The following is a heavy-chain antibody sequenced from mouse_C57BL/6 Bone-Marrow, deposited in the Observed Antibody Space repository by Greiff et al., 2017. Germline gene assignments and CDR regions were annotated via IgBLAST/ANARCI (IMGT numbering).Heavy chain of an antibody. J-gene: IGHJ3*01. CDR3: ASLYYGSYVGFAY. V-gene: IGHV14-3*01. CDR1: GFNIKNTY. Sequence: EVKVVESVAELVRPGASVKLSCTASGFNIKNTYMHWVKQRPEQGLEWIGRIDPANGNTKYAPKFQGKATITADTSSNTAYLQLSSLTSEDTAMYYCASLYYGSYVGFAYWGQGTLVTVSA. D-gene: IGHD2-1*01. CDR2: IDPANGNT.